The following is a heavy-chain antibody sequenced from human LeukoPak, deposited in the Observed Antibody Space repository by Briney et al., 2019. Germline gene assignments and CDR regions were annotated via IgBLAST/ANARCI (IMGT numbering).Heavy chain of an antibody. Sequence: GGSLRLSCAASGFTFSSYSMSWVRQAPGKGLEWVSSISSSSSYIYYADSVKGRFTISRDNAKNSLYLQMNSLRAEDTAVYYCARGAQAAGFDYWGQGTLVTVSS. CDR1: GFTFSSYS. D-gene: IGHD6-13*01. CDR2: ISSSSSYI. J-gene: IGHJ4*02. V-gene: IGHV3-21*01. CDR3: ARGAQAAGFDY.